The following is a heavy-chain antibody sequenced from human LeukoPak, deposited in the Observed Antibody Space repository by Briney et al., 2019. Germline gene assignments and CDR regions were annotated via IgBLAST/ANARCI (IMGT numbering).Heavy chain of an antibody. J-gene: IGHJ3*02. V-gene: IGHV3-21*01. Sequence: GGSLRLSCAASGFTFSSYSMNWVRQAPGKGLEWVSSISSSSSYIYYADSVKGRFTISRDNAKNSLYLQMNSLRAEDTAVYYCARDVDTAMVIAAFDIWGQGTMVTVSS. CDR3: ARDVDTAMVIAAFDI. CDR1: GFTFSSYS. D-gene: IGHD5-18*01. CDR2: ISSSSSYI.